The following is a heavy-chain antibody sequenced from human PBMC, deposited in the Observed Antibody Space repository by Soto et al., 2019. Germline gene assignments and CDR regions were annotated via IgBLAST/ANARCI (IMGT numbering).Heavy chain of an antibody. D-gene: IGHD3-10*01. Sequence: ASVKVSCKASGYTFTSYTMNWVRRAPGQRLEWMGWINAGNGNIKYSEKFQGRVTITRDTSASTAYMELSSLRSEDTAVYYCARSPSLFIDYWGQGTLVTVSS. CDR2: INAGNGNI. CDR3: ARSPSLFIDY. V-gene: IGHV1-3*01. J-gene: IGHJ4*02. CDR1: GYTFTSYT.